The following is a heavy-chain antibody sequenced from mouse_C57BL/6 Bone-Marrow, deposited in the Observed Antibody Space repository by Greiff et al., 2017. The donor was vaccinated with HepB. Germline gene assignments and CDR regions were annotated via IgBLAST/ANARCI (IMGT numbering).Heavy chain of an antibody. CDR3: ARKVLRWYFDV. D-gene: IGHD1-1*01. Sequence: EVKLVESGPVLVKPGASVKMSCKASGYTFTDYYMNWVKQSHGKSLEWIGVINPYNGGTSYNQKFKVKATLTVDKSSSTAYMELNSLTSEDSAVYYCARKVLRWYFDVWGTGTTVTVSS. J-gene: IGHJ1*03. V-gene: IGHV1-19*01. CDR2: INPYNGGT. CDR1: GYTFTDYY.